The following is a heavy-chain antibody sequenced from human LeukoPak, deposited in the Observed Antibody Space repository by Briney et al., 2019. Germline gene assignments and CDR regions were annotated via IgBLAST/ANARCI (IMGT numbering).Heavy chain of an antibody. CDR1: GSSISSYY. Sequence: SETLSLTCTVSGSSISSYYWSWIRQPPGKGLEWIGYIYYSGNTNYNPSLKSRVTIAVDRSKNQFSLKLSSVTAADTAVNYCARNDGDIWGQGTMVTVSS. J-gene: IGHJ3*02. CDR3: ARNDGDI. D-gene: IGHD3-16*01. CDR2: IYYSGNT. V-gene: IGHV4-59*08.